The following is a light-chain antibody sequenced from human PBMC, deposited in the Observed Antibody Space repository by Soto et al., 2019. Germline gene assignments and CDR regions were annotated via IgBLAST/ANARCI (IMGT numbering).Light chain of an antibody. J-gene: IGKJ3*01. CDR3: QQYNNWPVT. CDR2: DAS. Sequence: EIVMTQSPATLSVSPGERATLSCMASQSVSSNLAWYQQKPGQAPRLLIYDASTRATGIPARFSGSGSGTEFTLTISRLQSEDFAVYYCQQYNNWPVTFGPATKVDIK. V-gene: IGKV3-15*01. CDR1: QSVSSN.